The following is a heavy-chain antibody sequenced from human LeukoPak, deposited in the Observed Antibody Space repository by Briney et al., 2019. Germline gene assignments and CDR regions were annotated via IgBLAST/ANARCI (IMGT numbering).Heavy chain of an antibody. J-gene: IGHJ4*02. V-gene: IGHV3-23*01. Sequence: GSLRLSCAASGFTFSIYAMSWVRQAPGMGLEWVSSIGSSGDITYYADSVKGRFTISRDNSKNTLYLQMNSLRAEDTAVYYCARDIDNGDYVVYWGQGTLVTVSS. CDR3: ARDIDNGDYVVY. D-gene: IGHD4-17*01. CDR1: GFTFSIYA. CDR2: IGSSGDIT.